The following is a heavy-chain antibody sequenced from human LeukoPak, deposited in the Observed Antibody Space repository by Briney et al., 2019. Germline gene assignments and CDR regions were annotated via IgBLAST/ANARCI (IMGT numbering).Heavy chain of an antibody. Sequence: PSETLSLTCTVSGGSISSSSYYWGWIRQPPGKGPEWIGSIYYSGNTYYNPSLKSRVTMSVDTSKNQFSLKLSSVTAADTAVYYCARGPDCSSTSCYKGGYFDYWGQGTLVTVSS. D-gene: IGHD2-2*02. J-gene: IGHJ4*02. CDR2: IYYSGNT. CDR1: GGSISSSSYY. V-gene: IGHV4-39*07. CDR3: ARGPDCSSTSCYKGGYFDY.